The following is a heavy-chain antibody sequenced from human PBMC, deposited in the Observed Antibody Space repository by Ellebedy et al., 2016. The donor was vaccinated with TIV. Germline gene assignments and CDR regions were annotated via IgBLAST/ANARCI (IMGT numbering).Heavy chain of an antibody. CDR1: GFIFSSYS. D-gene: IGHD3/OR15-3a*01. CDR2: ITGRSSRI. J-gene: IGHJ4*02. V-gene: IGHV3-48*02. CDR3: ATDKDWAFDN. Sequence: PGGSLRLSCAGSGFIFSSYSMNWVRQAPGKGLEWVSYITGRSSRIHYADSVKGRFTISRDNGKTSLNLQMNSLRDEDTAVYFCATDKDWAFDNWGQGTLVTVSS.